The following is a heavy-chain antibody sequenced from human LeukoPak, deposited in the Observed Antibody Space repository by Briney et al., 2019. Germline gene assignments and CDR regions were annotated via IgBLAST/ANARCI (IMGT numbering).Heavy chain of an antibody. CDR3: ARDGVMSHYTTD. CDR2: ISSSSSYI. J-gene: IGHJ4*02. CDR1: GFTFSSYS. D-gene: IGHD2/OR15-2a*01. V-gene: IGHV3-21*01. Sequence: KTGGSLRLSCAASGFTFSSYSMNWVRQAPGKGLEWVSSISSSSSYIYYADSVKGRFTISRDNAKNSLYLQMNSLRAEDTAVYYCARDGVMSHYTTDWGQGTLVTVSS.